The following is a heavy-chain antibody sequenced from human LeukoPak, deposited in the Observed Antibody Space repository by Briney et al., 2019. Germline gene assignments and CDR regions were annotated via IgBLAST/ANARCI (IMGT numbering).Heavy chain of an antibody. CDR2: IYYSGST. D-gene: IGHD6-19*01. V-gene: IGHV4-39*01. Sequence: SETLSLTCTVSGGSISSSSDYWGWIRQPPGKGLEWIGSIYYSGSTYYNPSLKSRVTISVDTSKNQFSLKLSSVAAADTAVYSCARHSFSSGWKSFDYWGQGTQVTVSS. J-gene: IGHJ4*02. CDR3: ARHSFSSGWKSFDY. CDR1: GGSISSSSDY.